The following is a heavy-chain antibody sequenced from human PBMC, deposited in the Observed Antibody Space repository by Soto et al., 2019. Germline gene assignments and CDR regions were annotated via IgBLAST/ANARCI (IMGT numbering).Heavy chain of an antibody. V-gene: IGHV1-18*01. CDR1: GYTCTSYG. CDR3: ERGPKWPYAFDI. D-gene: IGHD5-12*01. J-gene: IGHJ3*02. CDR2: ISAYNGNR. Sequence: ASVKVSCKASGYTCTSYGISWVRQAPGQGLEWMGWISAYNGNRNYAQKLQGRVTMTTDTSTSTAYMELRSLRSDDTAVYYGERGPKWPYAFDIWGQGQMVTVSS.